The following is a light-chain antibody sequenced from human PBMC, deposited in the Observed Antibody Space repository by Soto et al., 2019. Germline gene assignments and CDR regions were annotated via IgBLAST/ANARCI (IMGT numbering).Light chain of an antibody. CDR3: QQTYSSPWT. J-gene: IGKJ1*01. V-gene: IGKV1-39*01. Sequence: DIQMTQSPSSLSASIGDRVTITCRASQTISTYFNWYQQQPGKAPKLLLYAASTLQSGVPSRFSGSGSGTDFTLPISSLQPEDFAIYCCQQTYSSPWTFGQGTTVEIK. CDR1: QTISTY. CDR2: AAS.